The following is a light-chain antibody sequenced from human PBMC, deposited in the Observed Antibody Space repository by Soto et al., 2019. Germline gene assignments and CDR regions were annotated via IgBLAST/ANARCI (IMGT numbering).Light chain of an antibody. CDR3: QQYGSSPFT. CDR1: QSIDTY. CDR2: DAS. Sequence: EIVLTQSPATLSSSPGERATLSCRASQSIDTYLAWYQQKPGQAPRLLIYDASDRATGIPARFSGSGSGTAFTLTISGLEPEDFALYYCQQYGSSPFTFGPGTKVDIK. J-gene: IGKJ3*01. V-gene: IGKV3-11*01.